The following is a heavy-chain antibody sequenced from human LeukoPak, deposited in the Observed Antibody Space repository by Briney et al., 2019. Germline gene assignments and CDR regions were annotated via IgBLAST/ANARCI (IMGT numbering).Heavy chain of an antibody. CDR1: GFIFKNYA. CDR3: AKADATIGGAFDI. Sequence: GGSLRLSCAASGFIFKNYAMSWVRQAPGKGLEWVASISGTSDTTRYGDSVRGRFTTSRDNPRNTLYLQMNSLRVADTAVYYCAKADATIGGAFDIWGQGTMVTVSS. D-gene: IGHD3-3*01. J-gene: IGHJ3*02. CDR2: ISGTSDTT. V-gene: IGHV3-23*01.